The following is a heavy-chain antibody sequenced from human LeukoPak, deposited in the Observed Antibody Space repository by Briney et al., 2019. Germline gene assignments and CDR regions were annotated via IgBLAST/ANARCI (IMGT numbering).Heavy chain of an antibody. J-gene: IGHJ4*02. CDR1: GGSISSGGFY. D-gene: IGHD6-13*01. Sequence: SETLSLTCTVSGGSISSGGFYWSWLRQPPGKGLEWIGYIYHSGKAYYNPSLESRVTISVDTSKNQFSLKLSSVTAADMAVYYCARDSIRGGMSSSWGQGTLVTVSS. V-gene: IGHV4-30-2*05. CDR2: IYHSGKA. CDR3: ARDSIRGGMSSS.